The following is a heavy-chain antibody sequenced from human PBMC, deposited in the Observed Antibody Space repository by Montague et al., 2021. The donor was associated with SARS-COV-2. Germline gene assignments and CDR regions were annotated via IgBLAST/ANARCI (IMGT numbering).Heavy chain of an antibody. CDR2: IDWDDEK. V-gene: IGHV2-70*01. Sequence: PALVKPTQTLTLTCTFSGFSLSTSGMGVSWIRQPPGKALEWLALIDWDDEKYYSTSLKTRLTISKDTSKNQVVLTMTNMDPVDTATYYCARIRDYDILTGSYSGFDYWGQGTLVTVSS. D-gene: IGHD3-9*01. J-gene: IGHJ4*02. CDR3: ARIRDYDILTGSYSGFDY. CDR1: GFSLSTSGMG.